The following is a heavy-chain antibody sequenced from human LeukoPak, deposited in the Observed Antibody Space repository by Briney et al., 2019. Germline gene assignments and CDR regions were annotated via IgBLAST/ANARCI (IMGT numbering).Heavy chain of an antibody. V-gene: IGHV4-39*01. CDR3: ARLYGSGSYYENWFDP. D-gene: IGHD3-10*01. J-gene: IGHJ5*02. Sequence: SETLSLTCTVSGGSISSSSYYWGWIRQPPGKGLEWIGSIYYSGSTYYNPSLKSRVTISVDTSKNQFSLKLSSVTAADTAVYYCARLYGSGSYYENWFDPWGQGTLVTVSS. CDR2: IYYSGST. CDR1: GGSISSSSYY.